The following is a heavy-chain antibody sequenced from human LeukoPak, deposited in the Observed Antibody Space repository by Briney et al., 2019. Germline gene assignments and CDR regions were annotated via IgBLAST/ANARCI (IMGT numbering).Heavy chain of an antibody. CDR3: AKVFNALDCTITSCYGFDP. V-gene: IGHV3-23*01. D-gene: IGHD2-2*01. CDR1: GFTFSSYT. CDR2: ISNSGGNT. Sequence: PGGSLRLSCAASGFTFSSYTMIWVRQAPGKGLEWVSAISNSGGNTYYADSVKGRFTISRDNSKNTLYLQMNSLRAEDTAIYYCAKVFNALDCTITSCYGFDPWGQGTLVTVSS. J-gene: IGHJ5*02.